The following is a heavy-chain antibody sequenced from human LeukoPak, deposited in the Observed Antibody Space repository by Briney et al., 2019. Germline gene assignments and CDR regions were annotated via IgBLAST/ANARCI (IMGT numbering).Heavy chain of an antibody. D-gene: IGHD3-10*01. CDR3: ARVTGPTSTVVRGVIIPAFDY. CDR1: GFTFSSYS. V-gene: IGHV3-21*04. CDR2: ISGSGSYI. Sequence: GSLRLSCAASGFTFSSYSMNWVRQAPGKGLEWVSSISGSGSYIYYADSVKGRFTISRDNSKNTLYLQMNSLRAEDTAVYYCARVTGPTSTVVRGVIIPAFDYWGQGTLVTVSS. J-gene: IGHJ4*02.